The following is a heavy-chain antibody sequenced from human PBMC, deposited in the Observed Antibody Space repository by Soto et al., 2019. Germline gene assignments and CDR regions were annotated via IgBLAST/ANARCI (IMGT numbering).Heavy chain of an antibody. V-gene: IGHV3-23*01. J-gene: IGHJ6*02. CDR1: GFTFSSYA. Sequence: VGSLRLSCAASGFTFSSYAMSWVRQAPGKGLEWVSAISGSGGSTYYADSVKGRFTISRDNSKNTLYLQMNSLRAEDTAVYYCAKDKGSSWYYYYGMDVWGQGTTVTV. CDR3: AKDKGSSWYYYYGMDV. D-gene: IGHD6-13*01. CDR2: ISGSGGST.